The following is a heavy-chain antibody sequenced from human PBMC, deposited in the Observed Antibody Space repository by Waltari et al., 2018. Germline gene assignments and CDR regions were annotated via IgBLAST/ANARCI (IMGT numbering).Heavy chain of an antibody. D-gene: IGHD3-10*01. CDR2: ISYDGSNK. J-gene: IGHJ6*02. CDR1: GFTLSSYA. V-gene: IGHV3-30-3*01. CDR3: ARDIALMVQGASYYYYGMDV. Sequence: QVQLVESGGGVVQPGRSLRLSCAASGFTLSSYAMHWVRQAPGQGLEWVAVISYDGSNKYYADSVKGRFTISRDNSKNTLYLQMNSLRAEDTAVYYCARDIALMVQGASYYYYGMDVWGQGTTVTVSS.